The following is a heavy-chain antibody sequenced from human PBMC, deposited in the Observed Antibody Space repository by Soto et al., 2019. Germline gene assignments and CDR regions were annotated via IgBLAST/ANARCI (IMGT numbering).Heavy chain of an antibody. CDR3: ARDSGMIRGSYGVDV. D-gene: IGHD3-10*01. CDR1: GFTVTSNY. Sequence: GALRLPCSTSGFTVTSNYLTWVRQAPGKGLEWVSVIYRSGATYYPDSVRGRFTASRDYSHNTLYLQMDSLRVEDTAVYYCARDSGMIRGSYGVDVWGPGTTVTVSS. CDR2: IYRSGAT. V-gene: IGHV3-53*01. J-gene: IGHJ6*02.